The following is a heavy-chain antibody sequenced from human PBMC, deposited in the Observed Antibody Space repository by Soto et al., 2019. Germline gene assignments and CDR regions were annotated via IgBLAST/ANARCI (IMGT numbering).Heavy chain of an antibody. V-gene: IGHV4-4*02. D-gene: IGHD2-15*01. J-gene: IGHJ4*02. CDR1: GGSISSSNW. CDR2: IYHSGST. CDR3: ARGRAGCSGGSCYFDY. Sequence: SETLSLTCAVSGGSISSSNWWSWVRQPPGKGLEWIGEIYHSGSTNYNPSLKSRGTISVDKSKNQFSLKLSSVTAADTAVYYCARGRAGCSGGSCYFDYWGQGTLVTVSS.